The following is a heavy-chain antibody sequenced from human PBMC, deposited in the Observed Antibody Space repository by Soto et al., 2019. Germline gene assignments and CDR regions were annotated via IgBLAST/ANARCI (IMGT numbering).Heavy chain of an antibody. D-gene: IGHD6-6*01. V-gene: IGHV3-23*01. CDR1: GFTFSTYA. J-gene: IGHJ4*02. Sequence: EVQLLESGGGLVQPGGSLRLSCAASGFTFSTYAMSWVRQAPGKGREWVSAISGTGGSTYYADSVKGQFTISRDNSKNTLYLQMNSLRAEDTAVYYCAKNWDTTSTSSSHWGQGTLVTVSS. CDR3: AKNWDTTSTSSSH. CDR2: ISGTGGST.